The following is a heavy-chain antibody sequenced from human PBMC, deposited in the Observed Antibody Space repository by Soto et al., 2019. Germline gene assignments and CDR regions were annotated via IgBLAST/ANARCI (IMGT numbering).Heavy chain of an antibody. J-gene: IGHJ4*02. V-gene: IGHV1-69*19. CDR3: AREVQFYTPAFGY. CDR1: GGTFNTYA. CDR2: ISPMFGAA. Sequence: QVQLVQSGAEMKKPGSSVKVSCQSSGGTFNTYAMNWVRQAPGQGPEWMGDISPMFGAANYAPKFQGRVTNTADEATGTPYMQLSSLTSEDTALYFCAREVQFYTPAFGYWGQGTLVTVSS.